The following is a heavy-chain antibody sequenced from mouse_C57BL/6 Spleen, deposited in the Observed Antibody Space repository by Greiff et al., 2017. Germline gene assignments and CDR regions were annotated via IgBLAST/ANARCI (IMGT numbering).Heavy chain of an antibody. J-gene: IGHJ4*01. CDR3: ARYDYDEHYYAMDD. D-gene: IGHD2-4*01. V-gene: IGHV1-18*01. CDR2: INPNNGGT. CDR1: GYTFTDYN. Sequence: EVQLQESGPELVKPGASVKIPCKASGYTFTDYNMDWVKQSHGKSLEWIGDINPNNGGTIYNQKFKGKATLTVDKSSSTAYMELRSLTSEDTAVYYCARYDYDEHYYAMDDWGQGTSVTVSS.